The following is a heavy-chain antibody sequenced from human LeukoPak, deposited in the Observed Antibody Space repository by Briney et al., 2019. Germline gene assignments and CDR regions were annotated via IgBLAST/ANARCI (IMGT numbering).Heavy chain of an antibody. CDR2: ISSSGSTI. V-gene: IGHV3-11*01. CDR1: GFTFSDYY. Sequence: PGGSLRLSCAASGFTFSDYYMSWIRQAPGKGLEWVSYISSSGSTIYYADSVKGRFTIFRDNAKNSLYLQMNSLRAEDTAVYYCARERGQGYSGYDWGGWGQGTLVTVSS. D-gene: IGHD5-12*01. CDR3: ARERGQGYSGYDWGG. J-gene: IGHJ4*02.